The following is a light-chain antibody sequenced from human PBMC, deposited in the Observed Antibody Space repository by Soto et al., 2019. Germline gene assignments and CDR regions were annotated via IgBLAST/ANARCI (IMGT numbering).Light chain of an antibody. CDR1: QSVSSN. CDR2: GAS. V-gene: IGKV3-20*01. J-gene: IGKJ5*01. Sequence: EMVMTQSPATLSVSPGERATRSCRASQSVSSNLAWYQQKPGQAPRLLIYGASSRATGIPDRFSGSGSGTDFTLTISRLEPEDFAMYYCQQYGSSLITFGQGTRLEIK. CDR3: QQYGSSLIT.